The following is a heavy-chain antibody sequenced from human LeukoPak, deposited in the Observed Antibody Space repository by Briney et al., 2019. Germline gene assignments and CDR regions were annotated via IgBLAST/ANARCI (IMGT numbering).Heavy chain of an antibody. J-gene: IGHJ4*02. D-gene: IGHD2-21*01. V-gene: IGHV3-11*01. CDR3: AKGWVVIATID. CDR1: GFTFSDYY. CDR2: ISSSGSTI. Sequence: GGSLRLSCAASGFTFSDYYMSWIRQAPGKGLEWVSYISSSGSTIYYADSVKGRFTISRDNSKNTLYLQMNSLRAEDTAVYYCAKGWVVIATIDWGQGTLVTVSS.